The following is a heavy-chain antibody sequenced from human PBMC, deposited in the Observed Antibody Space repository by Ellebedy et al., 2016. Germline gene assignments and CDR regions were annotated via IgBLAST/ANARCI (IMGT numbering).Heavy chain of an antibody. J-gene: IGHJ4*02. CDR1: GYSITTAYY. D-gene: IGHD4-23*01. Sequence: SETLSLTCNVSGYSITTAYYWGWIRPPPGKGLEWIGNLFHTGTTYYNPSLKSRVALSVDTSKNQFSLTMTSVTAAYTAIYYCGREGDFGGNFWGPGILVTVSP. CDR2: LFHTGTT. V-gene: IGHV4-38-2*02. CDR3: GREGDFGGNF.